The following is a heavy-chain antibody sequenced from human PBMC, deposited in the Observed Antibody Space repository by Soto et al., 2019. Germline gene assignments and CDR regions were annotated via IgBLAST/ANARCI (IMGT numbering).Heavy chain of an antibody. V-gene: IGHV3-7*01. CDR3: AREKRANGYFDY. CDR2: IKEDGSER. D-gene: IGHD6-25*01. J-gene: IGHJ4*02. CDR1: GFIFRNYL. Sequence: EVQLVESGGGLVQPGESLRLSCAASGFIFRNYLMSWVRQAPGRGLEWVANIKEDGSERYYVDSVNGRFTISRDNAKNSLYLEMTRPRADYTAIYYCAREKRANGYFDYCGQGTRVTVSS.